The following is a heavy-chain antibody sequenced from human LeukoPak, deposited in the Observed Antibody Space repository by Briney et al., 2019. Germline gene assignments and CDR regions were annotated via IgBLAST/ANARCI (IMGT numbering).Heavy chain of an antibody. CDR1: DFTVNNVW. CDR3: TTSKMGVGSFDY. V-gene: IGHV3-15*07. Sequence: GGSLRLSCAASDFTVNNVWMNWVRQAPGKGLEWVGRIKNKIDGRTTDHAAPVKGRFSISRDESKTTLYLQMNSLKTEDTAVYYCTTSKMGVGSFDYWGQGTLVTVP. CDR2: IKNKIDGRTT. J-gene: IGHJ4*02. D-gene: IGHD1-26*01.